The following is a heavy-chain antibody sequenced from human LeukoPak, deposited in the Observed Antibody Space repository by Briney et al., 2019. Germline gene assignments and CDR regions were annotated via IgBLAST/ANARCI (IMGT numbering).Heavy chain of an antibody. V-gene: IGHV1-18*01. J-gene: IGHJ4*02. Sequence: GASVTVSCTASGHTFTIYGISWARQAPGQGLEWMGWISAYNGNTNYAQKLQGRVTMTTDTSTSTAYMELRSLRSDDTAVYYCARVSTSANGPFDYWGQGTLVTVSS. CDR2: ISAYNGNT. CDR3: ARVSTSANGPFDY. CDR1: GHTFTIYG. D-gene: IGHD2-2*01.